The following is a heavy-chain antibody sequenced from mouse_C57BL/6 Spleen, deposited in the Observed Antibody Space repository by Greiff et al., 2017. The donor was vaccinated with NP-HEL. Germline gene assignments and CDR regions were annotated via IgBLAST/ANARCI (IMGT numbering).Heavy chain of an antibody. V-gene: IGHV2-9-1*01. Sequence: VQLVESGPGLVAPSQSLSITCTVSGFSLTSYAISWVRQPPGKGLEWLGVIWTGGGTNYNSALKSRLSISKDNSKSKVFLKMNSLQTDDTARYYCARKRGDFHYYAMDYWGQGTSVTVSS. CDR3: ARKRGDFHYYAMDY. D-gene: IGHD2-13*01. CDR1: GFSLTSYA. CDR2: IWTGGGT. J-gene: IGHJ4*01.